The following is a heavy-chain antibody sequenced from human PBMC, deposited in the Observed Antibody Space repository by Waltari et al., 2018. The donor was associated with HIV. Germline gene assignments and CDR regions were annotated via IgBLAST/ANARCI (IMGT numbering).Heavy chain of an antibody. J-gene: IGHJ6*02. CDR2: MYYRGSA. Sequence: QLKLHESGPGLVKPSETLSLTCTVSGGSISSNHYIWGWIRQPPGRGLEWFASMYYRGSAYYNASLRSRVTTSVDTSKNQFSLQLTSVTAADTAVYYCARHSRALGASNYYYYGLDVWGQGTTVAVSS. CDR3: ARHSRALGASNYYYYGLDV. CDR1: GGSISSNHYI. V-gene: IGHV4-39*01. D-gene: IGHD3-10*01.